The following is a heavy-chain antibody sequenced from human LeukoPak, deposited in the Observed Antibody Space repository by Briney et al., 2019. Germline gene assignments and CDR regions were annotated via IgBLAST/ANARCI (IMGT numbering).Heavy chain of an antibody. Sequence: GASVKVSCKASGYTFTSYGISWVRQAPGQGLEWMGRIIPILGIANYAQKFQGRVTITADKSTSTAYMELSSLRSEDTAVYYCAREPGPEDYDSSGYYYRDAFDIWGQGTMVTVSS. V-gene: IGHV1-69*04. J-gene: IGHJ3*02. D-gene: IGHD3-22*01. CDR3: AREPGPEDYDSSGYYYRDAFDI. CDR2: IIPILGIA. CDR1: GYTFTSYG.